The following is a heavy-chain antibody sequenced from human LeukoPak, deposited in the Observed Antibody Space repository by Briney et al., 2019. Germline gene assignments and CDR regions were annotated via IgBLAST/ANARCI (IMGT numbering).Heavy chain of an antibody. V-gene: IGHV5-51*01. CDR2: IYPGDSDA. Sequence: GESLQISCKGSGYSFNSYWIGWVRPMPGKGLKWMGIIYPGDSDARYSPSFQGQVTISADKSISTAYLQWSSLKASDTAMYYCAGNVGDRFYWGQGTLVTVSS. J-gene: IGHJ4*02. D-gene: IGHD4-23*01. CDR3: AGNVGDRFY. CDR1: GYSFNSYW.